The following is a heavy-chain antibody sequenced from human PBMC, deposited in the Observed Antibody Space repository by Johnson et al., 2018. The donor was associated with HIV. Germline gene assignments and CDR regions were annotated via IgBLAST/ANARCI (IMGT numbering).Heavy chain of an antibody. CDR2: ISTSGGGI. Sequence: QVQLVESGGSLVKPGGSMRLSCAASGFTFTDYYMTWIRQAPGKGLEWVSHISTSGGGIYYADSVKGRFTISRDNARKSLYLQMNSLRAEDTAVYYCARVRYSSGWPIYAFDIWGQGTVVIVSS. V-gene: IGHV3-11*04. CDR3: ARVRYSSGWPIYAFDI. D-gene: IGHD6-19*01. CDR1: GFTFTDYY. J-gene: IGHJ3*02.